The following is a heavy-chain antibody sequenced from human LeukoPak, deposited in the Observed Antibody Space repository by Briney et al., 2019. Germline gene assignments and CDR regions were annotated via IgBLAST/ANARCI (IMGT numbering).Heavy chain of an antibody. Sequence: GGSLRLSCAASGSTFSSYWMTWVRQAPGKGLEWVGNINQEGRDKNYVDSVKGRFAISRDNAKNSLYLQMNNLRAEDAAVYYCARDIRYFDLWGRGTLVTVSS. CDR3: ARDIRYFDL. J-gene: IGHJ2*01. V-gene: IGHV3-7*01. CDR1: GSTFSSYW. CDR2: INQEGRDK.